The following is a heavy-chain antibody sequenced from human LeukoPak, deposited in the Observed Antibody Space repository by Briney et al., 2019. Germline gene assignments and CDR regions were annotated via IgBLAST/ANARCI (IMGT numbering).Heavy chain of an antibody. CDR1: GLTVSSNY. CDR2: ISGSGGST. Sequence: GGSLRLSCAASGLTVSSNYMTWVRQAPGKGLEWVSAISGSGGSTYYADSVKGRFTISRDNSKNTLYLQMNSLRAEDTAVYYCAISSRTYTAMAVLDFDYWGQGTLVTVSS. CDR3: AISSRTYTAMAVLDFDY. V-gene: IGHV3-23*01. J-gene: IGHJ4*02. D-gene: IGHD5-18*01.